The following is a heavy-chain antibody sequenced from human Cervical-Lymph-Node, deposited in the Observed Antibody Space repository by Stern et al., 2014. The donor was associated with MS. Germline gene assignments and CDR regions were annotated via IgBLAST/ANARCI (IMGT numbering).Heavy chain of an antibody. D-gene: IGHD3-10*01. CDR3: ASPSEGTSYDY. CDR2: MHLGDSDT. Sequence: VQLVQSGAEVKKPGESLRISCKGSGYSFTNSWVGWVRQVPGKGLEWMGIMHLGDSDTKYSSSFQGQVTISADTSIRTAYLQWSSLKASDTAIYYCASPSEGTSYDYWGQGTLVTVSS. V-gene: IGHV5-51*01. J-gene: IGHJ4*02. CDR1: GYSFTNSW.